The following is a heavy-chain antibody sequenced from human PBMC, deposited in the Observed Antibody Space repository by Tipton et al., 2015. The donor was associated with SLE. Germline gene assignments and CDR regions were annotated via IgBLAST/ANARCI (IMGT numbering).Heavy chain of an antibody. V-gene: IGHV4-39*07. J-gene: IGHJ4*02. CDR1: GGSISSSSYY. CDR2: IYYSGGT. CDR3: ASSYSSSSFGY. D-gene: IGHD6-6*01. Sequence: LRLSCTVSGGSISSSSYYWGWIRQPPGKGLEWIGSIYYSGGTYYNPSLKSRVTISVDTSKNQFSLKLSSVTAADTAVHYCASSYSSSSFGYWGQGTLVTVSS.